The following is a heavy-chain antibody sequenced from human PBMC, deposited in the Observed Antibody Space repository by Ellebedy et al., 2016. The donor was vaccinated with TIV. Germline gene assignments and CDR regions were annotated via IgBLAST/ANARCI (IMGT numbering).Heavy chain of an antibody. CDR3: AGESSSSGWYYFDY. D-gene: IGHD6-19*01. V-gene: IGHV1-69*04. J-gene: IGHJ4*02. Sequence: ASVKVSCKASGGTFSSYAISWVRQAPGQGLEWMGRIIPILGIANYAQKFQGRVTITADKSTSTAYMELSSLRSEDTAVYYCAGESSSSGWYYFDYWGQGTLVTVSS. CDR2: IIPILGIA. CDR1: GGTFSSYA.